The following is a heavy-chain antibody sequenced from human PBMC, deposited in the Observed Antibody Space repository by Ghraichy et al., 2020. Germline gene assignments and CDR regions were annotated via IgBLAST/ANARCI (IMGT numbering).Heavy chain of an antibody. D-gene: IGHD3-22*01. CDR2: IYSSGAT. V-gene: IGHV4-30-2*01. J-gene: IGHJ3*02. CDR1: GGSINSAYYY. Sequence: SQTLSLTCAVSGGSINSAYYYWSWIRQPPGKGLEWIGYIYSSGATYYNSSLKSRVTISVDGSKNQISLKLSSVTAADTAVYYCGRAPYNDDGFYDDGFDTWGQGTKVTVSS. CDR3: GRAPYNDDGFYDDGFDT.